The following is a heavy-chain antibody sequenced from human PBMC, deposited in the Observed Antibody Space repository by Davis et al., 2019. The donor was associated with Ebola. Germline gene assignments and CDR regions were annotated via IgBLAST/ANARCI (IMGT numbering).Heavy chain of an antibody. V-gene: IGHV1-3*01. J-gene: IGHJ4*02. CDR3: ARDSWKTAAGNFDY. Sequence: ASVKVSCKAAGYTFTNYAMHWVRQAPGQRLEWMGWINAGNGNTKYSQKLQGRVSITRDTSTSTAYMELSSLRSEDTAVYYCARDSWKTAAGNFDYWGQGTLVTVSS. D-gene: IGHD6-13*01. CDR2: INAGNGNT. CDR1: GYTFTNYA.